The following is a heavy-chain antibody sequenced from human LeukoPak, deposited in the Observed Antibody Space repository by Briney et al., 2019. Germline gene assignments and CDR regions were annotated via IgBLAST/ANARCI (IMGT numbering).Heavy chain of an antibody. Sequence: VASVKVSCKASGYTFTSFGISWVRQAPGQGLEWMGWISAYNANTNYAQKFQGRVTITTDESTSTAYMELSSLRSEDTAVYHCAIDTRGSFDYWGQGTLVTVSS. CDR1: GYTFTSFG. V-gene: IGHV1-18*01. CDR3: AIDTRGSFDY. J-gene: IGHJ4*02. CDR2: ISAYNANT. D-gene: IGHD3-10*01.